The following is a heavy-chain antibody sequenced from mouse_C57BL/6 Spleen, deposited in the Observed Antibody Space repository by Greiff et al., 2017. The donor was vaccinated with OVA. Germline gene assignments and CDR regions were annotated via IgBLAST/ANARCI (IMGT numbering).Heavy chain of an antibody. CDR2: ISYDGSN. J-gene: IGHJ2*01. V-gene: IGHV3-6*01. CDR3: ARDEGLYYFDY. CDR1: GYSITSGYY. Sequence: EVKVEESGPGLVKPSQSLSLTCSVTGYSITSGYYWNWIRQFPGNKLEWMGYISYDGSNNYNPSLKNRISITRDTSKNQFFLKLNSVTTEDTATYYCARDEGLYYFDYWGQGTTLTVSS.